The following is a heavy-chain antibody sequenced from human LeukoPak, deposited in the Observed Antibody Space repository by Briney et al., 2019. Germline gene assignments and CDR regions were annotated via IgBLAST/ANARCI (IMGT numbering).Heavy chain of an antibody. V-gene: IGHV4-4*02. Sequence: SETLSLTCAVSGGSISSSNWWSWVRPPPGKGLEWIGETYHSGSTNYNPSLKSRVTISVDKSKNQFSLKLSSVTAADTAVYYCARDLGGVFYYYYGMDVWGQGTTVTVSS. CDR2: TYHSGST. CDR3: ARDLGGVFYYYYGMDV. D-gene: IGHD3-16*01. CDR1: GGSISSSNW. J-gene: IGHJ6*02.